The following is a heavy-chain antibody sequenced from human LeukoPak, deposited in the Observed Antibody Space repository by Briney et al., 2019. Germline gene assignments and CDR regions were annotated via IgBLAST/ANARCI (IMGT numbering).Heavy chain of an antibody. D-gene: IGHD3-10*01. CDR1: GFAFSRYA. CDR3: ARERYYYGSGNHYYYGMDV. J-gene: IGHJ6*02. CDR2: ISYDGSSK. Sequence: GGSLRLSCTASGFAFSRYALSWVRQAPGKGLEWVAVISYDGSSKYYADSVKGRFTISRDNSKNTLYLQMNSRRAEYTAVYYCARERYYYGSGNHYYYGMDVWGQGTTVTVSS. V-gene: IGHV3-30-3*01.